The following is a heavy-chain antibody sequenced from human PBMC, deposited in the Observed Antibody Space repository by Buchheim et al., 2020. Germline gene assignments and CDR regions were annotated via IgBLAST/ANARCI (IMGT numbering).Heavy chain of an antibody. Sequence: QVQLVESGGGVVQPGRSLRLSCAASGFTFSSYAMHWVRQAPGKGLEWVAVISYDGSNKYYADSVKGRFTISRDNSKNTLYLQMNSLRAEDTAVYYCARELVPGLITIFGWSGYSSGAFDPWGQGTL. J-gene: IGHJ5*02. CDR1: GFTFSSYA. CDR2: ISYDGSNK. D-gene: IGHD3-3*01. CDR3: ARELVPGLITIFGWSGYSSGAFDP. V-gene: IGHV3-30-3*01.